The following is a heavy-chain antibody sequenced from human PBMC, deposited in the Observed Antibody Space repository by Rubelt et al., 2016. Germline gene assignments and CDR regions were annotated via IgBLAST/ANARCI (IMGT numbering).Heavy chain of an antibody. J-gene: IGHJ4*02. CDR1: GFSLSTSGVG. CDR2: IYWNDDK. CDR3: AHRPRGASSSWYGVVYFDY. Sequence: QITLKESGPTLVKPTQTLTLTCTFSGFSLSTSGVGVGWIRQPPGKALEWLALIYWNDDKRYSPSLKSRPTTTKETSKNTGVLTMTNMDPVETATYYCAHRPRGASSSWYGVVYFDYWGQGTLVTVSS. V-gene: IGHV2-5*01. D-gene: IGHD6-13*01.